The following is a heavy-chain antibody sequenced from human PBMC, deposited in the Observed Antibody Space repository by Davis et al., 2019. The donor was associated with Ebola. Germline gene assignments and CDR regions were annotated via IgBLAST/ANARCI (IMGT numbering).Heavy chain of an antibody. CDR3: ARGGLGGGYSYGSYYYYGMDV. CDR1: GFTFDDYA. Sequence: GGSLRLSCPASGFTFDDYAMHWVRQAPGKGLEWVAVISYDGSNKYYADSVKGRFTISRDTSKNTLYLQMNSLRAEDTAVYYCARGGLGGGYSYGSYYYYGMDVWGQGTTVTVSS. CDR2: ISYDGSNK. V-gene: IGHV3-30-3*01. J-gene: IGHJ6*02. D-gene: IGHD5-18*01.